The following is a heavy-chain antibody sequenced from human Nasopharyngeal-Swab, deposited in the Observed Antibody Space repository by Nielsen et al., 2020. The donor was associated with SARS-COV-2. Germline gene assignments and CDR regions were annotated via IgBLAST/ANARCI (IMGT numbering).Heavy chain of an antibody. CDR2: IYYSGST. CDR3: ARDGAAHPPGYYYYMDV. CDR1: GGPISSYY. Sequence: SDPLSLTCTVSGGPISSYYWSWIRQPPGKGLEWIGYIYYSGSTNYNPSLKSRVTISVDTSKNQFSLKLSSVTAADTAVYYCARDGAAHPPGYYYYMDVWGKGTTVTVSS. V-gene: IGHV4-59*01. J-gene: IGHJ6*03. D-gene: IGHD6-6*01.